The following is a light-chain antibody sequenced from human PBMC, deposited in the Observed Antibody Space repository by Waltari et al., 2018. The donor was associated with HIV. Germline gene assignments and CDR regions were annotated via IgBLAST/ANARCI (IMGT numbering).Light chain of an antibody. CDR2: WAS. J-gene: IGKJ4*01. CDR3: QQYYTTPLS. Sequence: DFVMTQSPDSLAVSLGERASIKCKPRQSVLYSATKKNSLAWYQQKPGQPPKLLISWASTRESGVPARFSGSGSGTDFTLTINNLQAEDVAVYYCQQYYTTPLSFGGGTKVEIK. CDR1: QSVLYSATKKNS. V-gene: IGKV4-1*01.